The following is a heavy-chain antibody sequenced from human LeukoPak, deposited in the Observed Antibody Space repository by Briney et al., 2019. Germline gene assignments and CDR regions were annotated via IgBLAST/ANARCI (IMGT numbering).Heavy chain of an antibody. CDR1: RFTFSDYY. CDR2: ISSSSSYT. CDR3: AREGQSSSSWTDY. J-gene: IGHJ4*02. Sequence: GGSLRLSCAASRFTFSDYYMSWIRQAPGKGLEWVSYISSSSSYTNYADSVKGRFTISRDNAKNSLYLQMNSLRAEDTAVYYCAREGQSSSSWTDYWGQGTLVTVSS. D-gene: IGHD6-13*01. V-gene: IGHV3-11*06.